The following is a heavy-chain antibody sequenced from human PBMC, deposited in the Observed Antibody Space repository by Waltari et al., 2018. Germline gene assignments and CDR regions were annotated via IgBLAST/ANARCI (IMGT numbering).Heavy chain of an antibody. CDR3: ARDLSGGGMDV. V-gene: IGHV3-30*04. CDR1: GFIFPNYA. D-gene: IGHD3-16*01. Sequence: QVQLVESGGGVVQPGRSLRLSCAASGFIFPNYAMHWVRQAPGKGLEWVAVISYDGSSTDYADSVQGRFIFSRDNSKNTLDLHMNSLRAEDMGVYFCARDLSGGGMDVWGQGTTVTVSS. J-gene: IGHJ6*02. CDR2: ISYDGSST.